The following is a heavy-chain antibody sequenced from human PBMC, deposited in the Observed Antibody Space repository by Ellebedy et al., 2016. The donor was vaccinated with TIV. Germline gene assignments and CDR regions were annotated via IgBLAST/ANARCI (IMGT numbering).Heavy chain of an antibody. CDR2: MSSDGTDT. J-gene: IGHJ1*01. CDR1: DFSLTSYA. Sequence: PGGSLRLSCAASDFSLTSYAMHWVRLAPGKGLGWVAVMSSDGTDTFYNDSLKGRFTLSRDTSKNTMYLQMNSLTAEDAAVYYCARAHGSGTYYNSFEAWGQGTVVTVSS. V-gene: IGHV3-30*10. CDR3: ARAHGSGTYYNSFEA. D-gene: IGHD3-10*01.